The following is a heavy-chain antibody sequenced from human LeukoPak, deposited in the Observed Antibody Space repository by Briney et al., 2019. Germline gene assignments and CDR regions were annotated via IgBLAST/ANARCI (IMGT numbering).Heavy chain of an antibody. D-gene: IGHD4-17*01. CDR2: IWYDGNNK. V-gene: IGHV3-33*08. CDR3: AREHTTVTSLLDY. J-gene: IGHJ4*02. Sequence: GGSLRLSCSASRFTFSSYNMNWVRQAPGKGLEWVAVIWYDGNNKYYADSVKGRFTISRDSSKNTMYLQMNSLRAEDTAVYYCAREHTTVTSLLDYWGQGTLVTVSS. CDR1: RFTFSSYN.